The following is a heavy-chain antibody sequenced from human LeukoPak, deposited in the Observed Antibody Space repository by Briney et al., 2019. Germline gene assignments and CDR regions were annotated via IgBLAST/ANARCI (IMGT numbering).Heavy chain of an antibody. V-gene: IGHV3-23*01. J-gene: IGHJ4*02. D-gene: IGHD6-19*01. CDR3: AKESSQWLVPY. Sequence: GGSLRLSCAASGFTFSTYAMTWVRQAPGKGLDWVSGITGNGGSTYYADSVEGRFTISRDNSKNTLYLQMDSLRAEDTAVYYCAKESSQWLVPYWGRGTLVTVSS. CDR1: GFTFSTYA. CDR2: ITGNGGST.